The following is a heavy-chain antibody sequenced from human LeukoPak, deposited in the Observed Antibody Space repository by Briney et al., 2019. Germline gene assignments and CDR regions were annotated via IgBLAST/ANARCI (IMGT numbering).Heavy chain of an antibody. CDR2: IYYSGST. J-gene: IGHJ4*02. CDR3: VRANHFDY. Sequence: SETLSLTCTVSGVSISGYYWSWFRQPPGKGLEWIGDIYYSGSTNYNPSLKSRVTISVDTSKNQFSLKLSSVTAADTAVYYCVRANHFDYWGQGTLVTVSS. CDR1: GVSISGYY. D-gene: IGHD1-14*01. V-gene: IGHV4-59*01.